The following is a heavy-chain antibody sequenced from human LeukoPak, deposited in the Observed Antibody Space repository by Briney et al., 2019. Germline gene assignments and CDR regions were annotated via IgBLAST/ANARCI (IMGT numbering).Heavy chain of an antibody. J-gene: IGHJ4*02. CDR1: GFTFSSYA. Sequence: GGSLRLSCAASGFTFSSYAMSWVRQAPGKGLEWVSGISGSGGSTYCADSVKGRFTISRDNSKNTLYLQMNSLRAEDTAVYYCAKHGWFGIKGYYWGQGTLVTVSS. CDR3: AKHGWFGIKGYY. D-gene: IGHD3-10*01. V-gene: IGHV3-23*01. CDR2: ISGSGGST.